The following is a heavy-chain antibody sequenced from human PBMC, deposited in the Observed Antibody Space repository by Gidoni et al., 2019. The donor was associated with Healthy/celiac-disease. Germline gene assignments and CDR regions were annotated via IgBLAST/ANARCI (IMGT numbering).Heavy chain of an antibody. CDR2: ISSSGSTI. Sequence: EVQLVESGGGLVQPGGSLRLSCAASGFTFSSYEMNWVRQAPGKGLEWVSYISSSGSTIYYADSVKGRFTISRDNAKNSRYLQMNSLRAEDTAVYYCANYGDYQETDPRNPAARADYWGQGTLVTVSS. J-gene: IGHJ4*02. V-gene: IGHV3-48*03. D-gene: IGHD4-17*01. CDR1: GFTFSSYE. CDR3: ANYGDYQETDPRNPAARADY.